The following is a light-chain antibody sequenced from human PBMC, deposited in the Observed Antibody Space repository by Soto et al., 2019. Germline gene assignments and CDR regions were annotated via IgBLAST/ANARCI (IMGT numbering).Light chain of an antibody. V-gene: IGKV1-5*03. CDR2: KAS. CDR1: QSISSW. J-gene: IGKJ1*01. CDR3: QQYNTYWT. Sequence: IQMTQSPSTLPASVGDRVTITCRASQSISSWLAWYQQKPGKAPKLLIYKASTLESGVPSRFSGSGSWTEFTLTISSLQPDDFATYYCQQYNTYWTFGQGTKVEIK.